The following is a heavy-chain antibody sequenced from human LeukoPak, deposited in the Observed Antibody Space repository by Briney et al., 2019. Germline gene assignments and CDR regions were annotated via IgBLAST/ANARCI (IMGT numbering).Heavy chain of an antibody. D-gene: IGHD6-6*01. J-gene: IGHJ5*02. CDR2: INHSGST. CDR3: ARDSIAARPNWFDP. V-gene: IGHV4-34*01. CDR1: GGSFSGYY. Sequence: SETLSLTCAVYGGSFSGYYWSWIRQPPGKGLEWIGEINHSGSTNCNPSLKSRVTISVDTSKNQFSLKLSSVTAADTAVYYCARDSIAARPNWFDPWGQGTLVTVSS.